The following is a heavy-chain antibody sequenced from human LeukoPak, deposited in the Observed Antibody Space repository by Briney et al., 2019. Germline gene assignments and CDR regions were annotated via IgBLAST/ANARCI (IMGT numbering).Heavy chain of an antibody. Sequence: PSETLSLTCTVAGGSISSYYWSWIRPPPGKGLEWVWFLYYSGTANYNPPLKSRVTISVDTSKNQFSLKRSSVAGADTAVYYCARGGNYGDYDGYFDYWGQGTLVTVS. J-gene: IGHJ4*02. CDR2: LYYSGTA. D-gene: IGHD4-17*01. CDR1: GGSISSYY. V-gene: IGHV4-59*08. CDR3: ARGGNYGDYDGYFDY.